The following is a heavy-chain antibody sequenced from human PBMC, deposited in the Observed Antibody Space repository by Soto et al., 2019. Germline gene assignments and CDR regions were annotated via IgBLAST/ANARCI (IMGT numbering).Heavy chain of an antibody. CDR1: GFTFSSYS. D-gene: IGHD2-15*01. J-gene: IGHJ6*02. V-gene: IGHV3-21*01. Sequence: GGSLRLSCAASGFTFSSYSMNWVRQAPGKGLEWVSSISSSSSYIYYADSVKGRFTISRDNAKNSLYLQMNSLRAEDTAVYYCARDLRYCSGGSCYSFPYYYYGMDVWGQGTTVTVSS. CDR3: ARDLRYCSGGSCYSFPYYYYGMDV. CDR2: ISSSSSYI.